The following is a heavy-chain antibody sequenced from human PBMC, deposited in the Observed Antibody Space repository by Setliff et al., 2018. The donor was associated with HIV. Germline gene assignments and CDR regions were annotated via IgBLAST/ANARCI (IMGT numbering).Heavy chain of an antibody. CDR2: INAYSGET. J-gene: IGHJ4*02. Sequence: ASVKVSCKTSGFAFTNYGFTWVRQAPGQGLEWMGWINAYSGETFSTLKFRDRVTLTTDTSTNTAHMELRSLTYGDTAVYYCARGWDYGVRKPEDWGQGTLVTVSS. V-gene: IGHV1-18*01. CDR1: GFAFTNYG. D-gene: IGHD3-10*01. CDR3: ARGWDYGVRKPED.